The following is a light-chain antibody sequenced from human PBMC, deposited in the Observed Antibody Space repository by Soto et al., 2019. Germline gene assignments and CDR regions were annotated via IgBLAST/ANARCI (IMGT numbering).Light chain of an antibody. Sequence: DIQMTQYHSTLSASVGDRVTITCRASQSISSWLAWYQQKPGKAPKLLIYKASSLESGVPSRFSGSGSGTEFTLTSSSLQPDDFATYYCQQSPGTFGPGTKVDIK. CDR1: QSISSW. CDR3: QQSPGT. J-gene: IGKJ3*01. V-gene: IGKV1-5*03. CDR2: KAS.